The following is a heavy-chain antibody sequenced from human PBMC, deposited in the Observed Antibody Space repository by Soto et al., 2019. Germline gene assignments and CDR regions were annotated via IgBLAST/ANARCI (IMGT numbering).Heavy chain of an antibody. Sequence: SETLSLTCAVSCGSISSSNWWIWVRQPPGKGLEWIGEIYHSGSTNYNPSLKSRVTISVDKSKNQFSLKLSSVTAADTAVYYCARDPTRASDYYHSRGYYLSYWGQAILVTGSS. CDR2: IYHSGST. CDR3: ARDPTRASDYYHSRGYYLSY. D-gene: IGHD3-22*01. CDR1: CGSISSSNW. J-gene: IGHJ4*02. V-gene: IGHV4-4*02.